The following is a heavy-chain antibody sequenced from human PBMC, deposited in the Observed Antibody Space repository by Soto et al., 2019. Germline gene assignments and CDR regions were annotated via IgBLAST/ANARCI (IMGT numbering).Heavy chain of an antibody. Sequence: GGSLRLSCAASGFTFSGSAMHWVRQASGKGLEWVGRIRSKANSYATAYAASVKGRFTISRDDSKNTAYLQMNSLKTEDTAVYYCTSYRLLGVDTYYFDYWGQGTLVTVSS. CDR3: TSYRLLGVDTYYFDY. CDR2: IRSKANSYAT. V-gene: IGHV3-73*01. CDR1: GFTFSGSA. D-gene: IGHD5-18*01. J-gene: IGHJ4*02.